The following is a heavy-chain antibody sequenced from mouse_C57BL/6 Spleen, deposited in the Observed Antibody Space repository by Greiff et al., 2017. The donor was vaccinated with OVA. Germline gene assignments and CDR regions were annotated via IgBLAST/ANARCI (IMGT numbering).Heavy chain of an antibody. J-gene: IGHJ4*01. CDR2: ISDGGSYT. Sequence: EVQRVESGGGLVKPGGSLKLSCAASGFTFSSYAMSWVCQTPEKRLEWVATISDGGSYTYYPDNVKGRFTISRDNAKNNLYLQMSHLKSEDTAMYYCARDVRSYAMDYWGQGTSVTVSS. V-gene: IGHV5-4*01. CDR1: GFTFSSYA. CDR3: ARDVRSYAMDY.